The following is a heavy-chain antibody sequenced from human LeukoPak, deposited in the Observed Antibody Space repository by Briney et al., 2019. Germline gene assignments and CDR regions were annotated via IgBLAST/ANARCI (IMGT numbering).Heavy chain of an antibody. CDR1: GFIFSNYA. CDR3: AKAIHSSSSGVVDY. Sequence: PGGSLRLSCAASGFIFSNYAMHWVRQAPGKGLEWVTFIRYDGSNKYYAESVKGRFTISRDNSKNTLYQQMNSLRAEDTAVYYCAKAIHSSSSGVVDYWGQGTLVTVSS. CDR2: IRYDGSNK. V-gene: IGHV3-30*02. J-gene: IGHJ4*02. D-gene: IGHD6-6*01.